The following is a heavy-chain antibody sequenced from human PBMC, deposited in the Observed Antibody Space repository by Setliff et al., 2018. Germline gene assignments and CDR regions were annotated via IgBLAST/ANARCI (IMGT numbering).Heavy chain of an antibody. CDR1: GGTFMSYA. Sequence: GASVKVSCKASGGTFMSYASNWVRQAPGQGLEWMGRIIPHFDAADYTQNLQGRVTITADKSASTAYMELRSLRSEDTAVYYCARAFHYYDPIGSYHMDVWGKGTTVTVSS. D-gene: IGHD3-22*01. J-gene: IGHJ6*03. CDR2: IIPHFDAA. V-gene: IGHV1-69*06. CDR3: ARAFHYYDPIGSYHMDV.